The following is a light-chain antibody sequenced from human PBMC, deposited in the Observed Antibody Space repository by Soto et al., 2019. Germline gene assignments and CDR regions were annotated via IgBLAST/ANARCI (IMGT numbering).Light chain of an antibody. V-gene: IGKV1-27*01. J-gene: IGKJ1*01. Sequence: DIRMTQSPSSLSASVGDRVTITCRASQGISNYLAWYQQKPGKVPKLLIYAASTLHSGVPSRFSGSGSGTDITLTISSLQTEDVATYYCQNYFSTPRTFGQGTKVEIK. CDR1: QGISNY. CDR2: AAS. CDR3: QNYFSTPRT.